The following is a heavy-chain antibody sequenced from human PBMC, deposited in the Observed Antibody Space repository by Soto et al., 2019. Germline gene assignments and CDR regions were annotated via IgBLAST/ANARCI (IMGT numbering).Heavy chain of an antibody. D-gene: IGHD3-3*01. V-gene: IGHV2-5*02. Sequence: QITLNESGPTVVRPTETLTLTCSFSGFSLTTSGVGVGWIRQSPGKAPEWLALIYWDDDKRYSASLKSSLTITKDTSKNLVVLTVSDLDPTDTATYYCAHRVLRTVFGLVTTTAIYFDFWGQGTPVAVSS. CDR3: AHRVLRTVFGLVTTTAIYFDF. CDR2: IYWDDDK. J-gene: IGHJ4*02. CDR1: GFSLTTSGVG.